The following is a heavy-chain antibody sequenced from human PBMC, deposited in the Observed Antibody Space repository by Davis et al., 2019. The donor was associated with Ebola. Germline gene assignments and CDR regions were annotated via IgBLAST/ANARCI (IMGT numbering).Heavy chain of an antibody. J-gene: IGHJ4*02. V-gene: IGHV4-34*01. CDR1: SGSFSDYY. CDR3: ARQIVVVPAATYYFDY. CDR2: INHSGST. D-gene: IGHD2-2*01. Sequence: SETLSLTCAVYSGSFSDYYWSWIRQPPGKGLEWIGEINHSGSTNYNPSLKSRVTISVDTSKNQFSLKLSSVTAADTAVYYCARQIVVVPAATYYFDYWGQGTLVTVSS.